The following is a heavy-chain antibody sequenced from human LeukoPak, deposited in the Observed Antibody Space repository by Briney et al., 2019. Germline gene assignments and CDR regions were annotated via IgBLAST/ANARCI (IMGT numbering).Heavy chain of an antibody. D-gene: IGHD3-3*01. J-gene: IGHJ3*02. CDR2: FDPEDGET. CDR3: ATDWSTIFGVADRDXXFDI. V-gene: IGHV1-24*01. Sequence: ASVKVSCKVSGYTLTELSMHWVRQAPGKGLEWMGGFDPEDGETIYAQKFQGRVTMTEDTSTDTAYMELSSLRSDDTAVYYCATDWSTIFGVADRDXXFDIWGQGTMVTVSS. CDR1: GYTLTELS.